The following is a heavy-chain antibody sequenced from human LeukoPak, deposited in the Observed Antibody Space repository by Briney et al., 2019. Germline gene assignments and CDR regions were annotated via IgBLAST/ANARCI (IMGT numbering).Heavy chain of an antibody. CDR1: GYSFTSYW. CDR3: ARDSRDGYNLGDY. V-gene: IGHV5-51*01. Sequence: GESLKISCQGSGYSFTSYWIGWVRQLPGKGLEWMGIIYPGDSDTRYSPSFQGQVTISADKSISTAYLQWSSLKASDTAMYYCARDSRDGYNLGDYWGQGTLVTVSS. CDR2: IYPGDSDT. J-gene: IGHJ4*02. D-gene: IGHD5-24*01.